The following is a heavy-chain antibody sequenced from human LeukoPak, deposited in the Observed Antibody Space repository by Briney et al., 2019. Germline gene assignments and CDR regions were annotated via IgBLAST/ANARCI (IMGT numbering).Heavy chain of an antibody. V-gene: IGHV3-74*01. CDR2: INSDGSST. J-gene: IGHJ4*02. Sequence: GGSLRLSCAASGFTFSSFWVHWVRQAPGKGLVWISRINSDGSSTNYADSVKGRFTISRDNAKNTLYLQMNSLTAEDTAVYYCARPYRRNYECWGQGTLVTVSS. D-gene: IGHD3-16*01. CDR1: GFTFSSFW. CDR3: ARPYRRNYEC.